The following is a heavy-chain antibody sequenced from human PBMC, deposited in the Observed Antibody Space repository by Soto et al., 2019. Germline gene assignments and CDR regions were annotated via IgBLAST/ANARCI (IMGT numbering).Heavy chain of an antibody. J-gene: IGHJ4*01. Sequence: SETLSLTCTVSGGSIISGYWSWIRQPPGKGLEWIGYISYSGNTNYNPSLKSRDTMSVDTPKNQFSLRLSSVTTPDTAVYYCAGLRGYAGSPIDYWGHGNRVTVS. CDR2: ISYSGNT. V-gene: IGHV4-59*01. CDR1: GGSIISGY. D-gene: IGHD2-15*01. CDR3: AGLRGYAGSPIDY.